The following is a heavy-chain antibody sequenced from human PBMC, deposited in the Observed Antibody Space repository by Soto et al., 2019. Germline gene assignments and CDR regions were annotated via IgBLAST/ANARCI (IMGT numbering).Heavy chain of an antibody. V-gene: IGHV4-59*08. CDR1: GGSISGYY. CDR3: AMTVTTSYNWFDP. D-gene: IGHD4-4*01. Sequence: SETLSLTCTVSGGSISGYYWSWIRQSPEKGLEWIGHVYYSGSTKYNPSLKSRVTISVDTSKNQFSLNLRSVTAADTAVYYCAMTVTTSYNWFDPWGQGILVTVSS. CDR2: VYYSGST. J-gene: IGHJ5*02.